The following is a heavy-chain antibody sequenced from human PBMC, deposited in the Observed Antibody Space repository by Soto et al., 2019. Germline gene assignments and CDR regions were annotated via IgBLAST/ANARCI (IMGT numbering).Heavy chain of an antibody. D-gene: IGHD3-10*01. V-gene: IGHV4-31*03. J-gene: IGHJ4*02. Sequence: QVQLQESGPGLVKPSQTLSLTCTVSGGSISSGGYYWSWIRQHPGKGLEWIGYIYYSGSTYYNPSLKSRVTISVDTSKYQFSLKLSSVTAADTAVYYCAIWRSGREVFDYWGQGTLVTVSS. CDR1: GGSISSGGYY. CDR3: AIWRSGREVFDY. CDR2: IYYSGST.